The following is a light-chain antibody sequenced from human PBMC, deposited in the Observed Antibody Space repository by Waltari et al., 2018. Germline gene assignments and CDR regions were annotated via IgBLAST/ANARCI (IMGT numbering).Light chain of an antibody. Sequence: EIVLTQSPATLSLSPGERATLSCRASQTVNSYLAWYQQKPGQAPRLLIYDASNRATGIPARFSGSGYGTGFTLTISSLEPEDFAVYYCQQRSNWPRTFGQGTKVEIK. CDR2: DAS. V-gene: IGKV3-11*01. CDR1: QTVNSY. CDR3: QQRSNWPRT. J-gene: IGKJ1*01.